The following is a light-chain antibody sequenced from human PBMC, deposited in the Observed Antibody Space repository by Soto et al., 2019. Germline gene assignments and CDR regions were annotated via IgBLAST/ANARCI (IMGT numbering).Light chain of an antibody. J-gene: IGKJ1*01. Sequence: DIQMNQSPSSLSAPGGDRVSLSCPPRRGIVTALAWYQQRPGTVPKLLIHSASTLQSGVPWRFSGSGSRTVFTLTSSLVQPDYFASYCCQQYDSYYRTFGQGTKVDIK. V-gene: IGKV1-27*01. CDR2: SAS. CDR1: RGIVTA. CDR3: QQYDSYYRT.